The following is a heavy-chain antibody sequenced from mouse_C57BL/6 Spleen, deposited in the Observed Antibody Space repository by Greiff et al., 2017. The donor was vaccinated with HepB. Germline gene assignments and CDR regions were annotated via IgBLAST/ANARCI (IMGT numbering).Heavy chain of an antibody. CDR1: GYTFTSYW. V-gene: IGHV1-53*01. J-gene: IGHJ2*01. CDR2: INPSNGGT. D-gene: IGHD2-1*01. Sequence: QVQHQQPGTELVKPGASVKLSCKASGYTFTSYWMHWVKQRPGQGLEWIGNINPSNGGTNYNEKFKSKATLSVDKSSSTAYMQLSSLTSEDSAVYYCATIYYGNYVFDYWGQGTTLTVSS. CDR3: ATIYYGNYVFDY.